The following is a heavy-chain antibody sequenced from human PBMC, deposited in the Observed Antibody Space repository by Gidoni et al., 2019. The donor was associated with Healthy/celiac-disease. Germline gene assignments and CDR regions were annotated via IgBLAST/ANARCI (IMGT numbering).Heavy chain of an antibody. V-gene: IGHV3-21*01. CDR2: ISSSSSYI. D-gene: IGHD1-1*01. J-gene: IGHJ6*02. Sequence: EVQLVESGGGLVKPGGSLRLSCAASGFPFSSYSMNWVRQAPGKGLEWVSAISSSSSYIYYADSVKGRFTISRDNAKNSLYLQMNSLRAEDTAVYYCARDRVQLGYYYGMDVWGQGTTVTVSS. CDR3: ARDRVQLGYYYGMDV. CDR1: GFPFSSYS.